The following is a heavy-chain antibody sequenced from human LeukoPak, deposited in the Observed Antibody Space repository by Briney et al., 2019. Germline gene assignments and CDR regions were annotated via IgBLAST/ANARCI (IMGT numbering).Heavy chain of an antibody. CDR3: ARVSPNTVTTPQYFDY. Sequence: PGGSLRLSCAASGFTVSSNYMSWVRQAPGKGLEWVSVIYSGGSTYYADSVKGRFTISRDNAKNSLYLQMNSLRAEDTAVYYCARVSPNTVTTPQYFDYWGQGTLVTVSS. D-gene: IGHD4-17*01. J-gene: IGHJ4*02. V-gene: IGHV3-66*01. CDR2: IYSGGST. CDR1: GFTVSSNY.